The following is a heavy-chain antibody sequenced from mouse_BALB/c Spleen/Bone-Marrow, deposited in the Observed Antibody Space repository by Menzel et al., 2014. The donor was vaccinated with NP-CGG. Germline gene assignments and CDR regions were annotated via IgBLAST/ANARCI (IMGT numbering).Heavy chain of an antibody. CDR1: GYTFTSYW. J-gene: IGHJ4*01. V-gene: IGHV1-69*02. CDR2: IDPSDSYT. CDR3: ARRLLRYYAMDD. D-gene: IGHD1-1*01. Sequence: QVQLKESGAELVKPGASVKLSCKASGYTFTSYWMHWVKQRPGQGLEWIGEIDPSDSYTNYNQKFKGKATLTVDKSSSTAYMQLSSLTSEDSAVYFCARRLLRYYAMDDWGQGTSVTVSS.